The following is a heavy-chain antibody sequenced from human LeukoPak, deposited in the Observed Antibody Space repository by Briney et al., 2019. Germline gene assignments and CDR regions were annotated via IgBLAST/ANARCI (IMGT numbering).Heavy chain of an antibody. D-gene: IGHD6-13*01. CDR1: GGTFSSYA. CDR2: IIPIFWTA. J-gene: IGHJ4*02. Sequence: SVKVSCKASGGTFSSYAISWVRQAPGQGLEWMGRIIPIFWTANYAQKFQGRVTINTDASTSTAYMALSSLRSEDTAVYYCARAAPQYSSSWYGPFDYWGQGTLVTVSS. CDR3: ARAAPQYSSSWYGPFDY. V-gene: IGHV1-69*05.